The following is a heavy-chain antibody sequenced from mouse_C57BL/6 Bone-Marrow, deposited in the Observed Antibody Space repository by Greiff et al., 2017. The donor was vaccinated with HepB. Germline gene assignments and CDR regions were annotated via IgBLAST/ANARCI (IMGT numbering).Heavy chain of an antibody. CDR3: ARWGHYGSPWFAY. J-gene: IGHJ3*01. CDR2: IYPRSGNT. CDR1: GYTFTSYG. D-gene: IGHD1-1*01. Sequence: VQLQQSGAELARPGASVKLSCKASGYTFTSYGISWVKQRTGQGLEWIGEIYPRSGNTYYNEKFKGKATLTADKSSSTAYMELRSLTSEDSAVYFCARWGHYGSPWFAYWGQGTLVTVSA. V-gene: IGHV1-81*01.